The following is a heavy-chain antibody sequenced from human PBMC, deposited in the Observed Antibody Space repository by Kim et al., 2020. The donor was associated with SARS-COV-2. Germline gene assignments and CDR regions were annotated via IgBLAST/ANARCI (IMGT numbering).Heavy chain of an antibody. D-gene: IGHD4-17*01. V-gene: IGHV3-66*01. J-gene: IGHJ4*02. CDR3: ARTIYGDYAYYFDY. Sequence: AVSVKGRCSISRDNSHNSLYLQMNRLSAEDTAVYYCARTIYGDYAYYFDYWGQGTLVTVSS.